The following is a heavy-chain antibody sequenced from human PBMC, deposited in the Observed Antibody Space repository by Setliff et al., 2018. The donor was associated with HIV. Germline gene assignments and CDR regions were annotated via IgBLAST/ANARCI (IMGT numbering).Heavy chain of an antibody. CDR3: ARSVIGYYYYGMDV. CDR1: RFTFSDYT. CDR2: ISYDGSNK. Sequence: PGGSLRLSCAASRFTFSDYTMHWVRQAPGKGLEWVASISYDGSNKYYADFVKGRFTISRDNSKNTLYLQMNSLRAEDTAVYYCARSVIGYYYYGMDVWGQGTTVTVSS. J-gene: IGHJ6*02. V-gene: IGHV3-30*04. D-gene: IGHD3-10*01.